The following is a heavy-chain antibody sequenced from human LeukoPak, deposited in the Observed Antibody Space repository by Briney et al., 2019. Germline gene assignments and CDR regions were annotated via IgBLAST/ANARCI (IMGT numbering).Heavy chain of an antibody. V-gene: IGHV4-59*12. CDR1: GGSINNYY. CDR2: IYHSGST. D-gene: IGHD3-10*02. Sequence: SETLSLTCIVSGGSINNYYWSWIRQPPGKGLEWIGYIYHSGSTNYNPSLKSRVTISVDTSKNQFSLKLSSVTAADTAVYYCARGLFGEHSRYYYYYMDVWGKGTTVTVSS. J-gene: IGHJ6*03. CDR3: ARGLFGEHSRYYYYYMDV.